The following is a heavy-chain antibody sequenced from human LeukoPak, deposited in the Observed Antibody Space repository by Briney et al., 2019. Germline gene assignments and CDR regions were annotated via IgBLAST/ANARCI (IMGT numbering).Heavy chain of an antibody. Sequence: GASVKVSCKASGYTFTSYGISWVRQAPGQGLEWMGWIGAYNGNTNYAQKLQGRVTMTTDASTSTAYMGLRSLRSDDTAVYYCARYCITMVRGVIHYYYGMDVWSQGTTVTVSS. V-gene: IGHV1-18*01. CDR1: GYTFTSYG. D-gene: IGHD3-10*01. J-gene: IGHJ6*02. CDR3: ARYCITMVRGVIHYYYGMDV. CDR2: IGAYNGNT.